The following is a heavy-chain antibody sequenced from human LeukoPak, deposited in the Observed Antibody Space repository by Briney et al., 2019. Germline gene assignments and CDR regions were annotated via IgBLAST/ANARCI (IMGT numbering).Heavy chain of an antibody. J-gene: IGHJ4*02. CDR1: GFTFSSYA. CDR3: ARGGRPISSWSREVSYYFDY. V-gene: IGHV3-30-3*01. Sequence: GGSLRLSCAASGFTFSSYAMHWVRQAPGKGLEWVAVISYDGSNKYYADSVKGRFTISRDNSKNTLYLQMNSLRAEDTAVYYCARGGRPISSWSREVSYYFDYWGQGTLVTVSS. CDR2: ISYDGSNK. D-gene: IGHD6-13*01.